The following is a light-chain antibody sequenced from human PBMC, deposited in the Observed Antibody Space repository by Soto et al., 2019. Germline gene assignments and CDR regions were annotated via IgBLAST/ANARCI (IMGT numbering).Light chain of an antibody. V-gene: IGKV1-5*03. CDR3: QQYNSYPYS. Sequence: FQMTQSPSTLSASVGDRVNITCRASQTIFSWLAWYQQKPGKAPKLLIYKASSLASGVPSRYSGSGSGTEFTLTISGLQPDDFATYFCQQYNSYPYSFGQGTKLEIK. CDR2: KAS. CDR1: QTIFSW. J-gene: IGKJ2*03.